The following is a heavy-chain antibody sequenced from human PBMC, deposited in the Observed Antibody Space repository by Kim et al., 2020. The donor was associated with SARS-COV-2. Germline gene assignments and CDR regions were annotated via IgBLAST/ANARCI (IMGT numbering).Heavy chain of an antibody. D-gene: IGHD3-16*02. V-gene: IGHV4-39*01. Sequence: PETLSLTCTVSGGSISSSSYYWGWIRQPPGKGLEWIGSIYYSGSTYYNPSLKSRVTISVDTSKNQFSLKLSSVTAADTAVYYCARGMHYDYVWGSYRSFDYWGQGTLVTVSS. CDR1: GGSISSSSYY. CDR2: IYYSGST. CDR3: ARGMHYDYVWGSYRSFDY. J-gene: IGHJ4*02.